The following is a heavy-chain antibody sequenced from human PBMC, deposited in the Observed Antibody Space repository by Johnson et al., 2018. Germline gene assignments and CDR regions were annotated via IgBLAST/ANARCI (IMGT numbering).Heavy chain of an antibody. CDR3: ARHAKPSYYYGSGSYYLSDAFDI. V-gene: IGHV5-51*01. D-gene: IGHD3-10*01. CDR2: IYPGDSDT. CDR1: GYSFTSYW. J-gene: IGHJ3*02. Sequence: QLLESGAEVKQPGESLKISCKGSGYSFTSYWIGWVRQMPGKGLEWMGSIYPGDSDTRYSPSFQGQVTIPADKSISTAYLQWSSLKASDPAMYYCARHAKPSYYYGSGSYYLSDAFDIWGQGTMVTVSS.